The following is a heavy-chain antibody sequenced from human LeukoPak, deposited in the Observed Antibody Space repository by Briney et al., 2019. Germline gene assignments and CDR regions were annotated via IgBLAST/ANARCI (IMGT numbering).Heavy chain of an antibody. Sequence: GASVKVSCKASGYTFTNYYIHWVRQAPGQGLEWMGIINPSGGSTSYAQKFQGRVTMTRDTSTSTVYMELSSLRSDDTAVYYCARGAPGFFYDSSLYYPAVHYWGQGTLVTVSS. J-gene: IGHJ4*02. V-gene: IGHV1-46*01. CDR3: ARGAPGFFYDSSLYYPAVHY. CDR2: INPSGGST. D-gene: IGHD3-22*01. CDR1: GYTFTNYY.